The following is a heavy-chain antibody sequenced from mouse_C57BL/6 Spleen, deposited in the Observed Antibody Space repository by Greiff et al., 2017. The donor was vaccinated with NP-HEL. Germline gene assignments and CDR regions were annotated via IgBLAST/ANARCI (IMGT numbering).Heavy chain of an antibody. CDR1: GYTFTSYG. CDR2: IYPRSGNT. D-gene: IGHD1-1*01. V-gene: IGHV1-81*01. CDR3: ARLTTVVATVYYFDY. Sequence: VKLQESGAELARPGASVKLSCKASGYTFTSYGISWVKQRTGQGLEWIGEIYPRSGNTYYNEKFKGKATLTADQSASTAYMELRSLTSEDSAVYFCARLTTVVATVYYFDYWGQGTTLTVSS. J-gene: IGHJ2*01.